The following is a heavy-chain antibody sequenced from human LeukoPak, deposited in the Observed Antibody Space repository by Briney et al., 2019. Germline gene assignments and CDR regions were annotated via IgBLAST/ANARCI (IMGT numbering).Heavy chain of an antibody. CDR3: ARGQGGYYDSSGYFDY. Sequence: PGGSLRLSCAASGFTFSSYAMHWVRQAPGKGLEWVAVISYDGSNKYYADSVKGRFTISRDNSKNTLYLQMNSLRSEDTAVYYCARGQGGYYDSSGYFDYWGQGTLVTVSS. J-gene: IGHJ4*02. V-gene: IGHV3-30*04. CDR2: ISYDGSNK. CDR1: GFTFSSYA. D-gene: IGHD3-22*01.